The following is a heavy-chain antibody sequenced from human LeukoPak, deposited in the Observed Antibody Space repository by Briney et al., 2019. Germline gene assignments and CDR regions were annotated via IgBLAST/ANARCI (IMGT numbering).Heavy chain of an antibody. CDR1: GYTFTNNG. D-gene: IGHD6-13*01. Sequence: GASVKVSCKASGYTFTNNGITWVRQAPGQGLEWMGWISVHNGDTNYAQKLQGRVTMTTDTSTSTAYMELRSLRSDDTAVYYCARDGEYSSSWYEIDYWGQGTLVTVSS. CDR2: ISVHNGDT. CDR3: ARDGEYSSSWYEIDY. J-gene: IGHJ4*02. V-gene: IGHV1-18*01.